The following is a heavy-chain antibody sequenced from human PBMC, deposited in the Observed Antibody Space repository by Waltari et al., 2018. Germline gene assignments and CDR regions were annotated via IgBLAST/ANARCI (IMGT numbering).Heavy chain of an antibody. J-gene: IGHJ4*02. Sequence: EVQLAESGGGLVPPGDSLSLSCAASGFPFRQYWMHWVRQGPGKGLVWVSRINTDGSTINYADSVKGRFTISRDNAKNTLYLQMNSLRAEDTAVYYCTREDYGGKDYWGQGTLVTVSS. D-gene: IGHD4-17*01. CDR3: TREDYGGKDY. CDR2: INTDGSTI. V-gene: IGHV3-74*01. CDR1: GFPFRQYW.